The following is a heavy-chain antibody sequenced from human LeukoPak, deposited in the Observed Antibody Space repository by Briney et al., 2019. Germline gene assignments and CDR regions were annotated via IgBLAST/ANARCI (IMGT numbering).Heavy chain of an antibody. Sequence: ASVKVSCKASGYTFTSYAMNWVRQAPGQGLEWMGWINTNTGNPTYAQGFTGRFVFSLDTSVSTAYLQICSLKAEDTAVYYCARDSSSWPYYYYYYGMDVWAKGPRSPSP. CDR2: INTNTGNP. V-gene: IGHV7-4-1*01. CDR1: GYTFTSYA. D-gene: IGHD6-13*01. J-gene: IGHJ6*02. CDR3: ARDSSSWPYYYYYYGMDV.